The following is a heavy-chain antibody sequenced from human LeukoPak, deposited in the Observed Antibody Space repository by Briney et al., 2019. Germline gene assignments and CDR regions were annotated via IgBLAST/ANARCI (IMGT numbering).Heavy chain of an antibody. J-gene: IGHJ5*02. Sequence: PSETLSLTCTVSGGSINSYYWSWIRQPPGKGLEWIGYIYYSGSTNYNPSLKSRVTISVDTSKNQFSLKLSSVTAADTAVYYCARWYSNSWYNWFDPWGQGTLVTVSS. CDR3: ARWYSNSWYNWFDP. D-gene: IGHD6-13*01. CDR1: GGSINSYY. V-gene: IGHV4-59*01. CDR2: IYYSGST.